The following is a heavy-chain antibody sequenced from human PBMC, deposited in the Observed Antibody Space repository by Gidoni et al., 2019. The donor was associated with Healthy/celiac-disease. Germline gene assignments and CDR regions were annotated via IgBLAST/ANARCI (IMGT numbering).Heavy chain of an antibody. V-gene: IGHV1-69*01. CDR1: GGTFSSYA. CDR2: VVPIFGTA. Sequence: QVQLVQSGAEVKKPGSSVKVSCKASGGTFSSYAISWVRQAPGQGLEWMGGVVPIFGTANYAQKFQGRVTITADESTSTAYMELSSLRSEDTAVYYCAKSLGWELNQGVFDYWGQGTLVTVSS. D-gene: IGHD1-26*01. J-gene: IGHJ4*02. CDR3: AKSLGWELNQGVFDY.